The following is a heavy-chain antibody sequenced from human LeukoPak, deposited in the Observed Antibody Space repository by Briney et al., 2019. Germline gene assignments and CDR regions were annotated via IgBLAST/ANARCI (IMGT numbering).Heavy chain of an antibody. CDR3: ARDGDIVLMVYEDWFDP. CDR1: GYTLTSYG. J-gene: IGHJ5*02. CDR2: ISAYNGNT. D-gene: IGHD2-8*01. Sequence: ASVKVSCKASGYTLTSYGISWVRQAPRQGLEWMGWISAYNGNTNYAQKLQGRVTMTTDTSTSTAYMELRSLRSDDTAVYYCARDGDIVLMVYEDWFDPWGQGTLVTVSS. V-gene: IGHV1-18*01.